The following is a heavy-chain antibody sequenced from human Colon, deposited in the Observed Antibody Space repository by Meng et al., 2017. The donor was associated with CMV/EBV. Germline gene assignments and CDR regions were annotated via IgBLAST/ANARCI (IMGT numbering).Heavy chain of an antibody. CDR3: ARVTGNTRLVY. V-gene: IGHV1-18*01. Sequence: SCKASGYTFTTYGISGVRQTPGQGLEWMGFISPYSGDTYYAQKVQDRLVMTTDTSTNTAYMELRSLRSDDTAIYYCARVTGNTRLVYWGQGTLVTVSS. J-gene: IGHJ4*02. D-gene: IGHD1-1*01. CDR1: GYTFTTYG. CDR2: ISPYSGDT.